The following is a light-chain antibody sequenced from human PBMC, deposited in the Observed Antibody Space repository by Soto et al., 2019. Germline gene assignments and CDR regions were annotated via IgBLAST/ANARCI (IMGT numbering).Light chain of an antibody. CDR2: DAS. Sequence: EIVMTQSPATLSVSTGERATLSCRASQSVSSNLAWYQQKPGQAPRLLIYDASNRATGIPARFSGSGSGTDFTLTISSLEPEDFAVYYCQQRSNWPSFGQGTRL. J-gene: IGKJ5*01. V-gene: IGKV3-11*01. CDR1: QSVSSN. CDR3: QQRSNWPS.